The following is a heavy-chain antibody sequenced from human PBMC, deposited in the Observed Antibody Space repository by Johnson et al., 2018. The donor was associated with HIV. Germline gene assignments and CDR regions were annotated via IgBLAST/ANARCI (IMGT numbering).Heavy chain of an antibody. D-gene: IGHD4/OR15-4a*01. CDR2: ISYDGSNK. CDR1: GFTFSSYA. CDR3: AREREDYGLDI. V-gene: IGHV3-30-3*01. Sequence: QVQLVESGGGVVQPGRSLRLSCAASGFTFSSYAMHWVRQAPGKGLEWVAVISYDGSNKYYADSVKGRSTISRDNSKNTLYLQMNSLRAGDTAVYYCAREREDYGLDIWGQGTMVTVSS. J-gene: IGHJ3*02.